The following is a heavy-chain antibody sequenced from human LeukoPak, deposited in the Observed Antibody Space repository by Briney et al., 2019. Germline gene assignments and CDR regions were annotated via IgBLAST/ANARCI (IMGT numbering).Heavy chain of an antibody. Sequence: WGSLRLSCEASGFSFSTYWMSWVRQAPGRGLEWVADIKEDGTDKYYVDSVRGRFTISRDNAKSSLYLQMNSLRAEDTAVYYCTRDPRRLDYWGQGTLVTVSS. CDR2: IKEDGTDK. CDR1: GFSFSTYW. V-gene: IGHV3-7*03. J-gene: IGHJ4*02. CDR3: TRDPRRLDY.